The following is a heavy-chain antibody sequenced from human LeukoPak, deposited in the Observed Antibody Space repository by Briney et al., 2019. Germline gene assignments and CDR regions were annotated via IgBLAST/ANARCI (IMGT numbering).Heavy chain of an antibody. CDR3: ARSGYCSSTSRPHYYYYGMDV. CDR1: GGSFSGYY. J-gene: IGHJ6*02. Sequence: SETLSLTCAVYGGSFSGYYWSWIRQPPGKGLEWIGEINHSGSTNYNPSLKSRVTISVDTSKNQFSLKLSSVTAADTAVYYCARSGYCSSTSRPHYYYYGMDVWGQGTTVTVSS. D-gene: IGHD2-2*01. V-gene: IGHV4-34*01. CDR2: INHSGST.